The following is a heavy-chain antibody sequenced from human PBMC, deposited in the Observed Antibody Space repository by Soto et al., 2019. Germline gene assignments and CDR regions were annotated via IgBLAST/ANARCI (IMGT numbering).Heavy chain of an antibody. CDR2: ISWNSGSI. D-gene: IGHD6-13*01. CDR3: AKDMKEVKSKQQLVPTQFYYYYMDV. V-gene: IGHV3-9*01. J-gene: IGHJ6*03. CDR1: GFTFDDYA. Sequence: GGSLRLSCAASGFTFDDYAMHWVRQAPGKGLEWVSGISWNSGSIGYADSVKGRFTISRDNAKNSLYLQMNSLRAEDTALYYCAKDMKEVKSKQQLVPTQFYYYYMDVWGKGTTVTVSS.